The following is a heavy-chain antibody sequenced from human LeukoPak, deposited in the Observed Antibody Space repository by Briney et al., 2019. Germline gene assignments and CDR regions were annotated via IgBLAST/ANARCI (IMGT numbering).Heavy chain of an antibody. CDR1: GFTFSRYW. V-gene: IGHV3-23*01. CDR3: AKRIEGYFDY. Sequence: GGSLRLSCAASGFTFSRYWMHWVRQAPGKGLEWVSTITNSGGSTYYADSVKGRFTISRDSSKNTLYLQMNSLRAEDTAVYYCAKRIEGYFDYWGQGTLVTVSS. CDR2: ITNSGGST. D-gene: IGHD2/OR15-2a*01. J-gene: IGHJ4*02.